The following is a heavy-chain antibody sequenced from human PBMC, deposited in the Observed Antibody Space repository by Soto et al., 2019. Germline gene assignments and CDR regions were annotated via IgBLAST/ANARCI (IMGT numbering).Heavy chain of an antibody. CDR2: ISAYNGNT. CDR1: GYTFTSYG. D-gene: IGHD6-19*01. J-gene: IGHJ4*02. CDR3: ARDCTMRQWLACFDY. V-gene: IGHV1-18*04. Sequence: QVPLVQSGAEVKKPGASVKVSCKASGYTFTSYGISWVRQAPGQGLEWMGWISAYNGNTNYAQKLQGRVTMTTDTSTSTAYMELRSLRSDDTAVYYCARDCTMRQWLACFDYWGQGTLVTVSS.